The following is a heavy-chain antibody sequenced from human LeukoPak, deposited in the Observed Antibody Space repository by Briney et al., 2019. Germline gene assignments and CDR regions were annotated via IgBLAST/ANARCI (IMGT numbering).Heavy chain of an antibody. Sequence: SVKVSCKASGGTFSSYAISWVRQAPGQGLEWMGGIIPIFGTANYAQKFQGKVTITADESTSTAYMELSSLRSEDTAVYYCATDYSNYLGGIDYWGQGTLVTVSS. CDR3: ATDYSNYLGGIDY. V-gene: IGHV1-69*13. CDR1: GGTFSSYA. J-gene: IGHJ4*02. D-gene: IGHD4-11*01. CDR2: IIPIFGTA.